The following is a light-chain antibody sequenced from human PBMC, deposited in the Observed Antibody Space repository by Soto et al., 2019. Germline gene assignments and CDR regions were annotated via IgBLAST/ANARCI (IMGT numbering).Light chain of an antibody. CDR1: QSVLYTSNNKNY. J-gene: IGKJ1*01. CDR2: WAS. CDR3: QQYYASPPT. V-gene: IGKV4-1*01. Sequence: DIMMTQSPDSLAVSLGGRATINCKSSQSVLYTSNNKNYLAWYQQKPRQSPKLLISWASTRESGVPDRFSGSGSGSDFTLSISGLQAEDVAVYYCQQYYASPPTFGQGTKVDI.